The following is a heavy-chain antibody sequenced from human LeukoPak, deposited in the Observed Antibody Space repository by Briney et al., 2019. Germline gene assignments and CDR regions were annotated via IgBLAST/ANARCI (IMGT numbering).Heavy chain of an antibody. CDR2: IYSGGNT. Sequence: QSGGSLRLSCAASGLTVSSNCMSWVRQAPGKGLEWVSFIYSGGNTYYADSVKGRFTISRDNSKNTVHLQMNSLRSEDTAVYYCARSGVVVAATNDAFDIWGQGTMVTVSS. CDR3: ARSGVVVAATNDAFDI. CDR1: GLTVSSNC. D-gene: IGHD2-15*01. J-gene: IGHJ3*02. V-gene: IGHV3-53*05.